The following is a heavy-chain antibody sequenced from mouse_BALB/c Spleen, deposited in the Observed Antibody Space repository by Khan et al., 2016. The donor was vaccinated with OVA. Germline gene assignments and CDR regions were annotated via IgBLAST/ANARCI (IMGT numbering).Heavy chain of an antibody. CDR1: GYSITSDYA. CDR2: ISYSGRT. CDR3: VRGRAY. J-gene: IGHJ3*01. D-gene: IGHD3-3*01. V-gene: IGHV3-2*02. Sequence: EVQLVESGPGLVKPSLSLSLTCTVTGYSITSDYAWNWIRQFPGHKLEWMGYISYSGRTSYTPSLKSRISITRATSKNQFFLQLNSVTTEDTATYFCVRGRAYWGQGTLVTVS.